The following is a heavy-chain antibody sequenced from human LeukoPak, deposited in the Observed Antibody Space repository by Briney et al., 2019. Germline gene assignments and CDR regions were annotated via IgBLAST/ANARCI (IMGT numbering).Heavy chain of an antibody. CDR1: GYTFNVHY. Sequence: ASVKVSCKASGYTFNVHYIHWVRQAPGQGLEWMGWINPNNGGTKYAQKFQDRVTMTRDTSISTVYMDVSRLRSDDTAVYYCARGSSSWRSRWNYMDVWGKGTTVTISS. J-gene: IGHJ6*03. V-gene: IGHV1-2*02. CDR3: ARGSSSWRSRWNYMDV. D-gene: IGHD6-13*01. CDR2: INPNNGGT.